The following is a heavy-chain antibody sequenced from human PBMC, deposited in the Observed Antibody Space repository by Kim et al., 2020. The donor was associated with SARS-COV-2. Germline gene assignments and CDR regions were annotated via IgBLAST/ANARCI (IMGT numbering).Heavy chain of an antibody. CDR3: ARAMRYYDFWSGYYYYFDY. Sequence: SETLSLTCTVSGGSISSYYWSWIRQPPGKGLEWIGYIYYSGSTNYNPSLKSRVTISVDTSKNQFSLKLSSVTAADTAVYYCARAMRYYDFWSGYYYYFDYWGQGTLVTVSS. J-gene: IGHJ4*02. CDR1: GGSISSYY. D-gene: IGHD3-3*01. V-gene: IGHV4-59*01. CDR2: IYYSGST.